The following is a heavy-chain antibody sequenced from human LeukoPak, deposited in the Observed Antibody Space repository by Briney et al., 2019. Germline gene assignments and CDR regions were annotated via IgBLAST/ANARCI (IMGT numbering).Heavy chain of an antibody. V-gene: IGHV1-2*02. D-gene: IGHD3-16*01. CDR2: INTKSGGT. J-gene: IGHJ4*02. CDR1: GYTFSGYY. CDR3: ARDNDSRDPPHFDY. Sequence: GASVKVSCTASGYTFSGYYMHWVRQAPGQGLERMGWINTKSGGTNEAQKFHDRVTMTRDTSIRTAYMEVSRLRSDDTAVYYCARDNDSRDPPHFDYWGQGTLVTVSS.